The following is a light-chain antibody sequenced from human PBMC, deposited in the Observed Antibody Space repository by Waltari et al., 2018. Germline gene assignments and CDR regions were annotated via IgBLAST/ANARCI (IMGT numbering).Light chain of an antibody. Sequence: EIVLTQSPAILSFSPGERATLPCRASQTVGTYLAWYQQRPGKSPSIVIYDASSRATGIPGRFSGSGSETDFTLTISSLQPEDFAVYYCQQRRSWPLTFGGGTRVQI. J-gene: IGKJ4*01. CDR1: QTVGTY. CDR3: QQRRSWPLT. V-gene: IGKV3-11*01. CDR2: DAS.